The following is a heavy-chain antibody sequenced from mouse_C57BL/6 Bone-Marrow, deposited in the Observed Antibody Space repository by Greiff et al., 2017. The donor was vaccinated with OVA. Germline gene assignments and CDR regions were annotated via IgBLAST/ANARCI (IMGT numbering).Heavy chain of an antibody. CDR2: INPGSGGT. CDR3: ASLNWDWFAY. D-gene: IGHD4-1*02. Sequence: VKLMESGAELVRPGTSVKVSCKASGYAFTNYLIEWVKQRPGQGLEWIGVINPGSGGTNYNEKFKGKATLTADKSSSTAYMQLSSLTSEDSAVYFCASLNWDWFAYWGQGTLVTVSA. J-gene: IGHJ3*01. CDR1: GYAFTNYL. V-gene: IGHV1-54*01.